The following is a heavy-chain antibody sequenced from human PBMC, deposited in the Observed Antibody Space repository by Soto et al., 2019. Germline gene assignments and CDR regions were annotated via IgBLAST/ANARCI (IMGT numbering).Heavy chain of an antibody. J-gene: IGHJ6*02. Sequence: SVKVYCKASGYTFSGYYIHWLRQAPVQGLEWMGWINPNSGGTNYAQKFQGRVTVTRDTPTSTAYMELSRLTSDDTAVYYCARSLTEGYCTITGCYTRPLYGMDVWGQGTTVTVSS. CDR3: ARSLTEGYCTITGCYTRPLYGMDV. V-gene: IGHV1-2*02. CDR1: GYTFSGYY. CDR2: INPNSGGT. D-gene: IGHD2-2*02.